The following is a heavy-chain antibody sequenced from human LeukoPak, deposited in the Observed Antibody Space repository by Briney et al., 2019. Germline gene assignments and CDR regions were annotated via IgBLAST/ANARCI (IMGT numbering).Heavy chain of an antibody. CDR3: ARDSSAYGSGYFDY. CDR1: GFTVSNNY. J-gene: IGHJ4*02. D-gene: IGHD3-10*01. CDR2: IYSGGST. V-gene: IGHV3-53*01. Sequence: PGGSLRLPCAASGFTVSNNYMSWVRQAPGMGLEWVSVIYSGGSTYYADSVKGRFTISRDNSKNTLYLQMNSLRVKDTAVYYCARDSSAYGSGYFDYWGQGTLVTVSS.